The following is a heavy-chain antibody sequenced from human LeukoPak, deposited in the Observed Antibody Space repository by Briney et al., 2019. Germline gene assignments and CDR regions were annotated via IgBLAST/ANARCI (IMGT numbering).Heavy chain of an antibody. CDR1: GGSISSGDYY. CDR3: ARAYCGGDCYLGSSYGMDV. J-gene: IGHJ6*02. Sequence: PSQTLSLTCTVSGGSISSGDYYWSWIRQPPGKGLEWIGYIYHSGSTYYNPSLKSRVTISVDRSKNQFSLKLSSVTAADTAVYYCARAYCGGDCYLGSSYGMDVWGQGTTVTVSS. CDR2: IYHSGST. V-gene: IGHV4-30-2*01. D-gene: IGHD2-21*02.